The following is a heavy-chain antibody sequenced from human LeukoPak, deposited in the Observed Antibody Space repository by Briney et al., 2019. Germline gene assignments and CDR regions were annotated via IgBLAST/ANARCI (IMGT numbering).Heavy chain of an antibody. CDR1: GFTFSSYA. J-gene: IGHJ4*02. Sequence: GGSLRLSCVASGFTFSSYAMSWVRQAPGKGLEWVSAISGSGGSTYYADSVKGRFTISRDNSKNTLYLQMNSLRAEDTAVYYCAKVFYSSGWSPFDYWGQGTLVTVSS. CDR3: AKVFYSSGWSPFDY. CDR2: ISGSGGST. D-gene: IGHD6-19*01. V-gene: IGHV3-23*01.